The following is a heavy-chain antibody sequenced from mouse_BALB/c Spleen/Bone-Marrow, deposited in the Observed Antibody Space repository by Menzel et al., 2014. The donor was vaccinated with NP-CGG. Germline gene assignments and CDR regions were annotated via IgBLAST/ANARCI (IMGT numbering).Heavy chain of an antibody. Sequence: EVQLQQSGTVLARPGASVKMSCKASGYTFTSYWMHWVKQRPGQGLEWIGAIYPGNSDTSYNQKFKGKAKLTAVTSTSTAYMELSSLTNEDSAVYYCTRYPYYYGSRNYYAMDYWGQGTPVTVSS. CDR2: IYPGNSDT. CDR3: TRYPYYYGSRNYYAMDY. J-gene: IGHJ4*01. CDR1: GYTFTSYW. V-gene: IGHV1-5*01. D-gene: IGHD1-1*01.